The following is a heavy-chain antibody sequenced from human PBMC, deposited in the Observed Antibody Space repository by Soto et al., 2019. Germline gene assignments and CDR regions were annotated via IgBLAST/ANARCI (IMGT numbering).Heavy chain of an antibody. V-gene: IGHV1-46*01. CDR1: GYTFTSYY. J-gene: IGHJ5*02. CDR2: INPSGGST. CDR3: ARDPREGFDP. Sequence: ASVKVSCKASGYTFTSYYMHWVRQAPGQGLEGMGIINPSGGSTSYAKKFQGRVTMTRDTSTSTVYMELSSLRSEDTAAYYCARDPREGFDPWGQGTLVTVSS.